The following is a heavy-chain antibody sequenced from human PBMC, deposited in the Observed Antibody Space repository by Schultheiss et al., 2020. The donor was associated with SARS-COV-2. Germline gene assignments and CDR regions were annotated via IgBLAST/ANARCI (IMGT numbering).Heavy chain of an antibody. V-gene: IGHV3-23*01. CDR2: ISGSGGST. CDR1: GFTFSSYW. Sequence: GGSLRLSCAASGFTFSSYWMHWVRQAPGKGLEWVSAISGSGGSTYYADSVKGRFTISRDNSKNTLYLQMNSLRAEDTAVYYCTAHPNWNYLDYWGQGTLVTVSS. J-gene: IGHJ4*02. CDR3: TAHPNWNYLDY. D-gene: IGHD1-20*01.